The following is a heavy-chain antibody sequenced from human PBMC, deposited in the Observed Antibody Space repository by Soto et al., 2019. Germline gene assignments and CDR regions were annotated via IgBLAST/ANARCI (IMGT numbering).Heavy chain of an antibody. D-gene: IGHD6-19*01. CDR2: ISGSGGST. V-gene: IGHV3-23*01. Sequence: GGSLRLSCAASGFTFSSYAMSWVRQAPGKGLEWVSAISGSGGSTYYADSVKGRFTISRDNSKNTLYLQMDSLRAEDTAVYYCAKAAVAGQRNNWFDPWGQGTLVTVSS. CDR3: AKAAVAGQRNNWFDP. CDR1: GFTFSSYA. J-gene: IGHJ5*02.